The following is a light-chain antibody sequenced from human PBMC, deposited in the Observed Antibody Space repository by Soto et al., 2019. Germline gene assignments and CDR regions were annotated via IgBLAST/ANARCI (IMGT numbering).Light chain of an antibody. J-gene: IGLJ3*02. V-gene: IGLV1-51*01. CDR1: SSNIGNNY. CDR2: DNT. Sequence: QSVLTQPPSVSAAPGQKVTISCSGSSSNIGNNYVSWYQQFPGTAPKIIIYDNTERPSGIPDRFSGSKSGTSATLGITGLQTGDEADYYCGTWDSSLSVGVFGGGTQLTVL. CDR3: GTWDSSLSVGV.